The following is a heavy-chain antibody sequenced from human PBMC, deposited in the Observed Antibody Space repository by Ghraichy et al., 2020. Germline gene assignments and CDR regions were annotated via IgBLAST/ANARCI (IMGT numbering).Heavy chain of an antibody. CDR2: IYDGGDT. J-gene: IGHJ4*02. V-gene: IGHV3-53*01. D-gene: IGHD6-19*01. CDR1: GFTVSYNY. Sequence: GGSLRLSCAASGFTVSYNYMSWVRQAPGKGLEWVSVIYDGGDTYYADSVKGRFTMSRDNSKNTLYLQMNSLRAEDTAVYYCARGYSSARWGGQGTLVTVSS. CDR3: ARGYSSARW.